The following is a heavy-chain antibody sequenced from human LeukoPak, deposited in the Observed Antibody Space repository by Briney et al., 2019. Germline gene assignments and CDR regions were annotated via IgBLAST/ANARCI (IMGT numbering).Heavy chain of an antibody. J-gene: IGHJ4*02. D-gene: IGHD5-12*01. CDR1: GVTFSSYE. Sequence: GGALRLSCAASGVTFSSYEMNWVRQAPGKGLEWVSYISNSGSTIYYADSVKGRFTISRDNSKKTVFLQMNRQTPEDTATYYCARVSEYTSGHGADYWGQGTLVTVSS. CDR2: ISNSGSTI. V-gene: IGHV3-48*03. CDR3: ARVSEYTSGHGADY.